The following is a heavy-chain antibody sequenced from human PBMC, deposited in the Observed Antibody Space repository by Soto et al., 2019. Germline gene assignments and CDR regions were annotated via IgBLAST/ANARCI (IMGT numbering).Heavy chain of an antibody. CDR2: TSDGST. J-gene: IGHJ4*02. Sequence: EVQLLGSGGGSVQPGGSLRLSCAASGFTFSNYGMTWVRQAPGKGLEWLSATSDGSTFYRESVKGRFTMSRDDSINMFFLHLSSLRAEATATYYCSRLVPGTWFGDYWGQGILVSVSS. V-gene: IGHV3-23*01. CDR1: GFTFSNYG. D-gene: IGHD6-19*01. CDR3: SRLVPGTWFGDY.